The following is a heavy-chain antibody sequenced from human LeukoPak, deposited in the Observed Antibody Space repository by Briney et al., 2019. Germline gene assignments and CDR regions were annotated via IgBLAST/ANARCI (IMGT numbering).Heavy chain of an antibody. CDR2: ISYDGSNK. CDR1: GFTFSSYA. J-gene: IGHJ6*02. CDR3: ARDHRGQLQYYHGMDV. Sequence: GGSLRLSCAASGFTFSSYAMHWVLQAPGKGLEWVAVISYDGSNKYYADSVKGRFTISRDNSKNTLYLQMNSLRAEDTAVYYCARDHRGQLQYYHGMDVWGQGTTVTVSS. D-gene: IGHD3-16*01. V-gene: IGHV3-30-3*01.